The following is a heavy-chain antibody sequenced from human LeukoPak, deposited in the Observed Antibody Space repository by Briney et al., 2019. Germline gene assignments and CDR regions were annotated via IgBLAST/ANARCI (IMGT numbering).Heavy chain of an antibody. CDR1: GGSISSYY. CDR3: ARDHQIRGSYPRYYYMDV. J-gene: IGHJ6*03. Sequence: SETLSLTCTVSGGSISSYYWSWIRQPPGKGLEWIGYIYYSGSTNYNPSLKSRVTISVDTSKNQFSLKLSPVTAADTAVYYCARDHQIRGSYPRYYYMDVWGKGTTVTVSS. CDR2: IYYSGST. V-gene: IGHV4-59*01. D-gene: IGHD1-26*01.